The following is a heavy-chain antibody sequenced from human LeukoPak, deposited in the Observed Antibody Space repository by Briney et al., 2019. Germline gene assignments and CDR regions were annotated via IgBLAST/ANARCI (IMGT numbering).Heavy chain of an antibody. J-gene: IGHJ6*02. CDR3: AKDQGDDYGDYARYYYYGMDV. D-gene: IGHD4-17*01. V-gene: IGHV3-30*18. CDR1: GFTFSGCG. CDR2: ISYDGSNK. Sequence: GRTLRLSCAASGFTFSGCGIHWVRKAPGTGLEWVGVISYDGSNKSYADSVKGRFTIYRDNSKNTLYLQMISLRAEDTAVYYCAKDQGDDYGDYARYYYYGMDVWGQGTTVTVSS.